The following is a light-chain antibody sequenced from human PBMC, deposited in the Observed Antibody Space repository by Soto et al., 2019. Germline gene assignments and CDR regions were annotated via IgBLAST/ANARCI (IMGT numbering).Light chain of an antibody. CDR3: QQYGSSLWT. J-gene: IGKJ1*01. CDR2: GAS. CDR1: QSISSN. Sequence: EIVMTQSPATLSVSPGERATLSCRASQSISSNLAWYQQKPGQAPRLLIYGASSRATGIPDRFSGNGSGTDFTLTISRLEPEDCAVYYCQQYGSSLWTFGQGTKVGIK. V-gene: IGKV3-20*01.